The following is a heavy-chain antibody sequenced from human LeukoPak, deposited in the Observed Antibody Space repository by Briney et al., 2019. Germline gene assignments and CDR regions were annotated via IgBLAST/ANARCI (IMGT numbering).Heavy chain of an antibody. D-gene: IGHD6-19*01. CDR2: VYSGGST. V-gene: IGHV3-53*01. Sequence: GGSLRLSCAASGFTVSSNYMSWVRQAPGKGLEWVSVVYSGGSTYYADSVKGRFTLSRDNSKNTLYLQMNSLRAEDTAVYYCAKDRLVRYSYYGMDVWGQGTTVTVSS. CDR3: AKDRLVRYSYYGMDV. J-gene: IGHJ6*02. CDR1: GFTVSSNY.